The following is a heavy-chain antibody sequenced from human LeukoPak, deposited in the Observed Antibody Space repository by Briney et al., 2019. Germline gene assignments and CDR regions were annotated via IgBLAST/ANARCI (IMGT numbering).Heavy chain of an antibody. CDR2: ISAYNGNT. CDR3: ARGDRDYDAFDV. V-gene: IGHV1-18*01. D-gene: IGHD3-10*01. Sequence: ASVKVSCKASGYTFTTYGISWVRQAPGQGLEWMGWISAYNGNTNYAQKLQGRVTMTTDTSTSTAYMDLRSLRSDDTAVYYCARGDRDYDAFDVWGHGTPVTVSS. CDR1: GYTFTTYG. J-gene: IGHJ3*01.